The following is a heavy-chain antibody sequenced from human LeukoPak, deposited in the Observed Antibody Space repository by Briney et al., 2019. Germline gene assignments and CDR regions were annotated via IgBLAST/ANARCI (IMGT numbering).Heavy chain of an antibody. J-gene: IGHJ4*02. Sequence: SETLSLTCAVYGGSFSGYYWSWIRQPPGKGLEWIGEINHSGSTNYNPSLKSRVTISVDTSKNQFSLKLSSVTAADTAVYYCARVGGLLRRPFDYWGQGTLVTVSS. V-gene: IGHV4-34*01. CDR2: INHSGST. D-gene: IGHD4-17*01. CDR1: GGSFSGYY. CDR3: ARVGGLLRRPFDY.